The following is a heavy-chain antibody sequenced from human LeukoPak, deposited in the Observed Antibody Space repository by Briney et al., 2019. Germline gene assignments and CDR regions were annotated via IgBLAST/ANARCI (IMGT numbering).Heavy chain of an antibody. J-gene: IGHJ4*02. CDR2: IYYSGGT. Sequence: SETLSLTCTVSGGSISSYYWSWIRQPPGKGLEWIGYIYYSGGTNYNPSLKSRVTISVDTSKNQFSLKLSSVTAADSAVYYCARGEIDFDYWGQGTLVTVSS. CDR1: GGSISSYY. V-gene: IGHV4-59*01. D-gene: IGHD5-24*01. CDR3: ARGEIDFDY.